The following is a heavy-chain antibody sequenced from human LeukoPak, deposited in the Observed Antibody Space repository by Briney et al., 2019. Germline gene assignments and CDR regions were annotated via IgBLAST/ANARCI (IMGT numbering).Heavy chain of an antibody. D-gene: IGHD6-13*01. J-gene: IGHJ4*02. Sequence: ASVKVSCKASGYTFTSYGISWVRQAPGQGLERMGWINPNSGGTNYAQKFQGRVTMTRDTSISIAYMELSRLRSDDTAVYYCTRDRPPYSSSWYFDYWGQGTLVTVSS. CDR1: GYTFTSYG. CDR3: TRDRPPYSSSWYFDY. CDR2: INPNSGGT. V-gene: IGHV1-2*02.